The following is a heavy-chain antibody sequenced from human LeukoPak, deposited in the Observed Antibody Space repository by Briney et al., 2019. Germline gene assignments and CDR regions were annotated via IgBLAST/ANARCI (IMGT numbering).Heavy chain of an antibody. CDR2: LSVNGGIT. CDR1: GFPVSAFA. CDR3: VRAASEGATRVVWFLDI. J-gene: IGHJ2*01. D-gene: IGHD2-15*01. V-gene: IGHV3-64D*06. Sequence: GGSLRLSCSGSGFPVSAFAMHWVRQAPGQGLEYVAALSVNGGITYYANSVKGRFTISTDNSKNTLTLQMTALRLEDTAVYYCVRAASEGATRVVWFLDIWGRGTVVTVSS.